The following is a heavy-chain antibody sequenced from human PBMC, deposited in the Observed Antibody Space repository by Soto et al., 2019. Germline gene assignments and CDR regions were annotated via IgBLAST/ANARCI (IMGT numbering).Heavy chain of an antibody. Sequence: KTSETLSLTCAVSGGSISSGGYSWSWIRQPPGKGLEWIGYIYHSGSTYYNPSLKSRVTISVDRSKNQFSLKLSSVTAADTAVYYCARFLDSSSWYGSYYYGMDVWGQGTTVTVSS. V-gene: IGHV4-30-2*01. J-gene: IGHJ6*02. CDR2: IYHSGST. CDR1: GGSISSGGYS. CDR3: ARFLDSSSWYGSYYYGMDV. D-gene: IGHD6-13*01.